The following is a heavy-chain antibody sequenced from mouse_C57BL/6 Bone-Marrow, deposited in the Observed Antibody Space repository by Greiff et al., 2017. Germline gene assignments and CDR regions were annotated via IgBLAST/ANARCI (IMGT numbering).Heavy chain of an antibody. CDR2: ISDGGSYT. CDR1: GFTFSSYA. CDR3: ARDRVYLGDV. J-gene: IGHJ1*03. D-gene: IGHD2-1*01. V-gene: IGHV5-4*01. Sequence: EVKLVESGGGLVKPGGSLKLSCAASGFTFSSYAMSWVRQTPEKRLEWVATISDGGSYTYYPDNVKGRFTISRDNAKNNLYLQMSHLKSEDTAMYYCARDRVYLGDVWGTGTTVTVSS.